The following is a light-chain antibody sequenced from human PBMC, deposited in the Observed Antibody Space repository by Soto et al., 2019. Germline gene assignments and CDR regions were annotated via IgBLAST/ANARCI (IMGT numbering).Light chain of an antibody. Sequence: DVQMTQYPSTLSASVGDRVTITCRASQSIIRWWAWFQQKPGKAPKLLIYKASILESGVPSRFSGSGSGTEFTLTISSLQPDDFATYYCQQYNSYSPTFGQGTKVDIK. CDR1: QSIIRW. V-gene: IGKV1-5*03. CDR2: KAS. CDR3: QQYNSYSPT. J-gene: IGKJ1*01.